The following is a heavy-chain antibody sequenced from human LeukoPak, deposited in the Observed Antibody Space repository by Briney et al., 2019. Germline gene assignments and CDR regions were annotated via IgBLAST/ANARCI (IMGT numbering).Heavy chain of an antibody. Sequence: ASVKVSCKASGYTFTSYYMHWVRQAPGQGLEWMGIINPSGGSTSYVQKFQGRVTMTRDTFTSTVYMELSSLRSEDTAVYYCARDFYYYDSSGYYDRDAFDIWGQGTMVTVSS. CDR1: GYTFTSYY. CDR3: ARDFYYYDSSGYYDRDAFDI. CDR2: INPSGGST. D-gene: IGHD3-22*01. V-gene: IGHV1-46*01. J-gene: IGHJ3*02.